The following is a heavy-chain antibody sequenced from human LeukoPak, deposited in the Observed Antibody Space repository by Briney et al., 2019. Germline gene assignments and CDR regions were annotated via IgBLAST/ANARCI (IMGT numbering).Heavy chain of an antibody. V-gene: IGHV1-2*02. D-gene: IGHD6-13*01. CDR2: INPNSGGT. Sequence: GASVKVSCKASGYTFTSYGISWVRQAPGQGLEWMGWINPNSGGTNYAQKFQGRVTMTRDTSISTAYMELSRLRSDDTAVYYCARGIAAAGTTQYDYWGQGTLVTVSS. CDR1: GYTFTSYG. CDR3: ARGIAAAGTTQYDY. J-gene: IGHJ4*02.